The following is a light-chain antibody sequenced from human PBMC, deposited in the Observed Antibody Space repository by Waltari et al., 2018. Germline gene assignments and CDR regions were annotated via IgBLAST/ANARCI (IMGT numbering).Light chain of an antibody. Sequence: QSALTQPRSVSGSPGQSVTISCTGTSSDVGGYNYVSWYQQHPGKAPKLMIYDVSKRPAAVPDRFDGSKSGNTASLTISGLQAEDEADYYCCSYAGSYTWVFGGGTKLTVL. J-gene: IGLJ3*02. CDR2: DVS. CDR3: CSYAGSYTWV. CDR1: SSDVGGYNY. V-gene: IGLV2-11*01.